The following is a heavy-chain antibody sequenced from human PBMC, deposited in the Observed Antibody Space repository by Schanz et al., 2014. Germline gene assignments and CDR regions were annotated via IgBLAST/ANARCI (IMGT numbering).Heavy chain of an antibody. CDR1: GYNFNMYG. V-gene: IGHV1-18*01. CDR2: ISIHNGIT. CDR3: ARVAVCSSTTCQSFDY. D-gene: IGHD2-2*01. J-gene: IGHJ4*02. Sequence: QVQLVQSGAEVKKPGTSVTVSCKTSGYNFNMYGISWVRQVPGQGLEWMGWISIHNGITKYAQSVQGRVTMTRDTSTSTAYMELRSLTSDDTAVYYCARVAVCSSTTCQSFDYWGQGTLVTVSS.